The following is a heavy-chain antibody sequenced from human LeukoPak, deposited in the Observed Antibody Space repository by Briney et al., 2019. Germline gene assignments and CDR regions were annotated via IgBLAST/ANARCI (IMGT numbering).Heavy chain of an antibody. CDR3: ARDYYDSSGYGLLPSYMDV. D-gene: IGHD3-22*01. CDR1: GYTFTGYY. Sequence: ASVKVSCKASGYTFTGYYMHWMRQARGQGLEWMGWINPNSGGTNYAQKFQGRVTMTRDTSISTAYMELSRLRSDDTAVYYCARDYYDSSGYGLLPSYMDVWGKGTTVTVSS. J-gene: IGHJ6*03. V-gene: IGHV1-2*02. CDR2: INPNSGGT.